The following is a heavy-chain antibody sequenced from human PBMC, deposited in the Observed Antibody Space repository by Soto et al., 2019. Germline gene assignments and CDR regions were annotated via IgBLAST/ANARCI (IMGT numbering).Heavy chain of an antibody. V-gene: IGHV1-69*01. CDR3: ARDVNCSGGSCYLGDAFDI. CDR1: GGTFSSYA. Sequence: QVQLVQSGAEVKKPGSSVKVSCKASGGTFSSYAISWVRQAPGQGLEWMGGIIPIFGTANYAQKFQGRVTITADESKSTAYMELSSLRSEDTAVYYCARDVNCSGGSCYLGDAFDIWGQGTMVTVSS. J-gene: IGHJ3*02. CDR2: IIPIFGTA. D-gene: IGHD2-15*01.